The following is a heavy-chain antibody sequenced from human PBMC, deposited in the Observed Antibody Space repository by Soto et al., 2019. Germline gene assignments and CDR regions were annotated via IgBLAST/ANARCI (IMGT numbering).Heavy chain of an antibody. V-gene: IGHV1-46*01. J-gene: IGHJ4*01. CDR2: INPSGGST. Sequence: QVQLVQSGAEVKKPGASVKVSCKASGYTFTSYYMHWVRQAPGQGLEWMGIINPSGGSTSYAQKFQGRVTMTRDTSTSTVYMELSSLRSEDSAVYYCARDQGTDYYGSVTDYWGHGTLVTVSS. D-gene: IGHD3-10*01. CDR3: ARDQGTDYYGSVTDY. CDR1: GYTFTSYY.